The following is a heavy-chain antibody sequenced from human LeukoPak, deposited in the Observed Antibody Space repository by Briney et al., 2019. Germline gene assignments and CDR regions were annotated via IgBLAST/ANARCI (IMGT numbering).Heavy chain of an antibody. CDR3: ARTSTTLT. CDR2: INHSGST. Sequence: SETLSLTCAVYGGSFSGYYWSWIRQPQGKGLEWIGEINHSGSTNYNPSLKSRVTISVDTSKNQFSLKLTSVTAADTAVYYCARTSTTLTWGQGILVTVSS. CDR1: GGSFSGYY. D-gene: IGHD4-11*01. J-gene: IGHJ4*02. V-gene: IGHV4-34*01.